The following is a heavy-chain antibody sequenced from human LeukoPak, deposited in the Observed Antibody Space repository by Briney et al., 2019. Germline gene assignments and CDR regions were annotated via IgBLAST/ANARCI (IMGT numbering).Heavy chain of an antibody. CDR2: MNPNSGNT. V-gene: IGHV1-8*01. CDR1: GYTFTSYD. J-gene: IGHJ6*03. D-gene: IGHD3-3*01. Sequence: ASVKVSCKASGYTFTSYDINWVRQATGRGLEWMGWMNPNSGNTGYAQKFQGRVTMTRNTSISTAYMELSSLRSEDTAVYYCARGRSRVTIFGVVTDYYYYMDVWGKGTTVTVSS. CDR3: ARGRSRVTIFGVVTDYYYYMDV.